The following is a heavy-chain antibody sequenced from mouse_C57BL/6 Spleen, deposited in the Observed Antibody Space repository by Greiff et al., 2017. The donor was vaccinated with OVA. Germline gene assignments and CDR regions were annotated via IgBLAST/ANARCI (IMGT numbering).Heavy chain of an antibody. V-gene: IGHV1-69*01. CDR1: GYTFTSYW. CDR2: IDPSASYT. J-gene: IGHJ2*01. Sequence: QVQLQQPGAELVMPGASVKLSCKASGYTFTSYWMHWVKQRPGQGLEWIGEIDPSASYTNYNQKFKGKSTLTVDTSSSTAYMQLSSLTSEDSAVYYCARSGAGTWYYFDYWGQGTTLTVSS. CDR3: ARSGAGTWYYFDY. D-gene: IGHD4-1*01.